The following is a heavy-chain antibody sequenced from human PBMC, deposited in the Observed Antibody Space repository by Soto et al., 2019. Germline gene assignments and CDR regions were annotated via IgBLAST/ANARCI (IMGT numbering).Heavy chain of an antibody. CDR1: GGSFSGYY. D-gene: IGHD4-17*01. Sequence: SETLSLTCAVYGGSFSGYYWSWIRQPPGKGLEWIGEINHSGSTNYNPSLKSRVTISVDTSKNQFSLKLSSVTAADTAVYYCARARLRGTTLDIWGQGTMVTVSS. CDR3: ARARLRGTTLDI. V-gene: IGHV4-34*01. J-gene: IGHJ3*02. CDR2: INHSGST.